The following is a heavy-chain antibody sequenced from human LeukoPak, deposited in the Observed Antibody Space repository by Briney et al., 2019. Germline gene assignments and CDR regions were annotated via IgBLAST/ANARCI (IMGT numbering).Heavy chain of an antibody. Sequence: SETLSLTCTVSGGSISGGSYYWGWIHQSPGKGLEWIGSIYYSGNTYYNPSLKSRVTISVDTSKNQFSLKLSSVTSADTAVYYCARGTLRYFDKGWGQGTLVTVSS. CDR2: IYYSGNT. D-gene: IGHD3-9*01. J-gene: IGHJ4*02. CDR3: ARGTLRYFDKG. CDR1: GGSISGGSYY. V-gene: IGHV4-39*07.